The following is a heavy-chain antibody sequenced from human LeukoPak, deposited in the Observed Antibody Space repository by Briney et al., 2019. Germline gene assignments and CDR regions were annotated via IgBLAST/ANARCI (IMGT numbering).Heavy chain of an antibody. Sequence: SETLSLTCTVSGASTSNSFWSWIRQAPGTGLEYVGYIDYSGSTNYNPSLNSRVTISVDTSKNQFSLKLSSVTAADTAVYFCARGGGWISYHYYTMDVWGQGTTVTVSS. D-gene: IGHD6-19*01. CDR2: IDYSGST. V-gene: IGHV4-59*01. CDR1: GASTSNSF. CDR3: ARGGGWISYHYYTMDV. J-gene: IGHJ6*02.